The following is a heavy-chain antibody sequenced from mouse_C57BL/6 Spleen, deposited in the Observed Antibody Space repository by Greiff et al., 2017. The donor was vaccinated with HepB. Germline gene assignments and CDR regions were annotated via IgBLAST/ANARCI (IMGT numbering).Heavy chain of an antibody. D-gene: IGHD3-2*02. CDR1: GYTFTSYT. V-gene: IGHV1-4*01. Sequence: VQLQQSGAELARPGASVKMSCKASGYTFTSYTMHWVKQRPGQGLEWIGYINPSSGYTKYNQKFKDEATLTADKSSSTAYMQLSSLTSEDSAVYYCARGDSSGYNYAMDYWGQGTSVTVSS. J-gene: IGHJ4*01. CDR2: INPSSGYT. CDR3: ARGDSSGYNYAMDY.